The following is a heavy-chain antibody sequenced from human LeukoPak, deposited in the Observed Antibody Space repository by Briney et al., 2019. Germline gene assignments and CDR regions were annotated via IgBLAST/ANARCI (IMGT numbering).Heavy chain of an antibody. CDR2: ISGSGDTT. J-gene: IGHJ4*02. CDR3: TASAWNLPQWFDF. Sequence: PGGSLRLSCEASGFTFTNHAMSWVRQAPGKGLEWVSSISGSGDTTNYGDSVKGRFTISRDTSTSTMFLQMNNLRAEDLAIYYCTASAWNLPQWFDFWGRGTLVTVSS. V-gene: IGHV3-23*01. D-gene: IGHD1-1*01. CDR1: GFTFTNHA.